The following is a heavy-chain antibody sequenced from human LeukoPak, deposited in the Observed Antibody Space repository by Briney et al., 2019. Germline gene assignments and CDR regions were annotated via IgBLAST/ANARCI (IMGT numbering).Heavy chain of an antibody. D-gene: IGHD3-3*01. CDR1: GFTFSHYS. Sequence: GGSLRLSCAASGFTFSHYSMNWVRQAPGKGLEWVSYISSSSTIIYYADSVKGRFTISRDNFKNTFYLQMNSLTAEDTAIYYCARDPGTIFDVLNYHFDYWGQGTLVTVSS. V-gene: IGHV3-48*01. CDR2: ISSSSTII. CDR3: ARDPGTIFDVLNYHFDY. J-gene: IGHJ4*02.